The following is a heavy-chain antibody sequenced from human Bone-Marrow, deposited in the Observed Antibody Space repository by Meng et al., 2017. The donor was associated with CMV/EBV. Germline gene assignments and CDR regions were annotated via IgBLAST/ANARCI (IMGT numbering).Heavy chain of an antibody. CDR3: AKGRSYNYFDY. J-gene: IGHJ4*02. Sequence: GESLKISCAASGFTFSSYSMNWVRQAPGKGLEWVSSISSSSSYIYYADSVKGRFTISRDNAENSLYLQMSSLRAEDTAIYYCAKGRSYNYFDYWGQGTLVTVSS. CDR1: GFTFSSYS. V-gene: IGHV3-21*04. CDR2: ISSSSSYI. D-gene: IGHD1-26*01.